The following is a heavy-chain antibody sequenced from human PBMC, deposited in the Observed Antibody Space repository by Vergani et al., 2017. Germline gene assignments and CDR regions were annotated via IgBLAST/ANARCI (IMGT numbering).Heavy chain of an antibody. J-gene: IGHJ6*03. CDR3: ARAAGTDPLYYYYYMDV. CDR2: IYYSGST. CDR1: GGSISSYY. D-gene: IGHD6-13*01. V-gene: IGHV4-59*01. Sequence: QVQLQESGPGLVKPSETLSLTCTVSGGSISSYYWSWIRQPPGKGLEWIGYIYYSGSTNYNPSLKSRVTISVDTSKNQFSLKLSSVTAADTAVYYCARAAGTDPLYYYYYMDVWGKGTTVTVSS.